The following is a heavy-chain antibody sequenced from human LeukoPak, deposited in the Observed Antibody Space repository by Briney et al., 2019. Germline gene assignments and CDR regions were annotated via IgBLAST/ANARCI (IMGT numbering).Heavy chain of an antibody. CDR1: GGSINSYY. CDR2: IYYSGST. J-gene: IGHJ3*02. V-gene: IGHV4-59*01. CDR3: ASGSLVVGTSAFDI. Sequence: SETLSLTCTVSGGSINSYYWSWIRQPPGKGLEWIGYIYYSGSTNYNPSLKSRVTISVDTSKNQFSLKLNSVTAADTAVYYCASGSLVVGTSAFDIWGQGTMVTVSS. D-gene: IGHD2-15*01.